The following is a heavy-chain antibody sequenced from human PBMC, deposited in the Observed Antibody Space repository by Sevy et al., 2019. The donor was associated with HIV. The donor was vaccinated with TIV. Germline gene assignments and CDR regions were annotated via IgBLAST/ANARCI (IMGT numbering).Heavy chain of an antibody. J-gene: IGHJ4*02. D-gene: IGHD3-9*01. V-gene: IGHV1-69*13. CDR3: ARGRPYYDILTGSHYFDY. Sequence: ASVKVSCKASGGTFSSYAISWVRQAPGQGLEWMGGIIPIFGTANYAQKFQGRVTITADESTSTANMELSSLRSEDTAVYYCARGRPYYDILTGSHYFDYWGQGTLVTVSS. CDR2: IIPIFGTA. CDR1: GGTFSSYA.